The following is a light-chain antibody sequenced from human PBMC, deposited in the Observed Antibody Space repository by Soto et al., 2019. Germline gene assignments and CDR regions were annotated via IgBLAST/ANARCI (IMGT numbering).Light chain of an antibody. V-gene: IGLV2-11*01. CDR1: SSDVGGYNY. Sequence: QSALTQPRSVSGSPGQSVTISCTGTSSDVGGYNYVSWYQQHPGKAPKLMIYDVSKRPSGVPDRFSGSKSGNTASLTISGLQAEDEADYYCCSYAGSYTVFGGGTHLTVL. CDR2: DVS. CDR3: CSYAGSYTV. J-gene: IGLJ2*01.